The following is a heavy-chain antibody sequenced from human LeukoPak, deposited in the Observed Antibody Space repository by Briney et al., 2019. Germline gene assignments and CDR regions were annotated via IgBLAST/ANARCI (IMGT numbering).Heavy chain of an antibody. V-gene: IGHV3-23*01. CDR3: AKDPTGGIVADAFDI. J-gene: IGHJ3*02. CDR1: GFTFSSYG. D-gene: IGHD3-22*01. CDR2: ISGSGGST. Sequence: GGSLRLPCAASGFTFSSYGMSWVRQAPGKGLEWVSAISGSGGSTYYADSVKGRFTISRDNSKNTLYLQMSSLRAEDTAVYYCAKDPTGGIVADAFDIWGQGTMVTVSS.